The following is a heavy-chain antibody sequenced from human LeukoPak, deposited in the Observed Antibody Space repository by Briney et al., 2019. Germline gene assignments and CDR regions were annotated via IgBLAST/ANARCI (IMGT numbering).Heavy chain of an antibody. CDR3: VRLDLTGGLNFFDY. Sequence: PSETLSLTCAVSGGSLAGNFHWGWVRQSPGKGLEWIATIYYLGHTFYNPSLSSRLTISVDTSKSQFSLRLTSMTAADTAVYFCVRLDLTGGLNFFDYWGQGILVTVSS. J-gene: IGHJ4*02. D-gene: IGHD3-9*01. V-gene: IGHV4-39*07. CDR1: GGSLAGNFH. CDR2: IYYLGHT.